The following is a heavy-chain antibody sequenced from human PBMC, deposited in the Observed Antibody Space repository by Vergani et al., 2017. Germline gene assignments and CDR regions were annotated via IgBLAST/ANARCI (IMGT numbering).Heavy chain of an antibody. CDR1: GFTFSSYS. Sequence: EVQLVESGGGLVKPGGSLRLSCAASGFTFSSYSMNWVRQAPGEGLEWVSGISGSGGFTYYADSVKGRFTISRDNSKNTMFLQMNNLGAEDTAVYYCAKDNVPGYYDSSGYCDYWGQGTLVTVSS. V-gene: IGHV3-23*04. CDR2: ISGSGGFT. D-gene: IGHD3-22*01. J-gene: IGHJ4*02. CDR3: AKDNVPGYYDSSGYCDY.